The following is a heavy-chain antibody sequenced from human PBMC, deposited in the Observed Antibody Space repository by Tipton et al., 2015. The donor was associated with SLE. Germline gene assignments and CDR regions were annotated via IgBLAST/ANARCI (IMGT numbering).Heavy chain of an antibody. Sequence: QVQLVQSGGGVVQPGRSLRLSCSASGFPFSNYGMDWVRQAPGKGLEWVALIWFDGNNKDYADSVKGRFTISRDNSNNTLYLEMNSLRVEDTAVYYCARDRRRGKVGGLDYWGQGSLVTVSS. CDR1: GFPFSNYG. CDR2: IWFDGNNK. J-gene: IGHJ4*02. V-gene: IGHV3-33*01. CDR3: ARDRRRGKVGGLDY.